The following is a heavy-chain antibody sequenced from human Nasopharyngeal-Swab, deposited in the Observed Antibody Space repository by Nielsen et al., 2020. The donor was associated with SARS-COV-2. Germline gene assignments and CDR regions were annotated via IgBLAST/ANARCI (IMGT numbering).Heavy chain of an antibody. CDR3: ARDRGAYYDSSGYYYDAFDI. V-gene: IGHV4-31*03. Sequence: SETLSLTCTVSGGSISSGGYYWSWIRQHPGKGLEWIGYIYYSGSTYYNPSLKSRVTISVDTSKNQFSLKLSSVTAADTAVYYCARDRGAYYDSSGYYYDAFDIWGQGTMVTVSS. CDR1: GGSISSGGYY. D-gene: IGHD3-22*01. J-gene: IGHJ3*02. CDR2: IYYSGST.